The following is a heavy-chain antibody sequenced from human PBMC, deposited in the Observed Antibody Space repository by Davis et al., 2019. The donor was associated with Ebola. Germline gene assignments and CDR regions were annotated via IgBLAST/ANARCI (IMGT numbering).Heavy chain of an antibody. V-gene: IGHV4-59*05. CDR3: ARGVTI. CDR2: IYYSGST. Sequence: PSETLSLTCTVSGGSISSHYWRWIRQPPGTGLEWIGRIYYSGSTYYNPSLKSRVTISVDTSKNQFSLKLSSVTAADTAVYYCARGVTIWSQGSLVTVSS. D-gene: IGHD3-3*01. CDR1: GGSISSHY. J-gene: IGHJ4*02.